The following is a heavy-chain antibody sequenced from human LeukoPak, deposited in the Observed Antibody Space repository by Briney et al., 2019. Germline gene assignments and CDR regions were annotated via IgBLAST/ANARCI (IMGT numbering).Heavy chain of an antibody. V-gene: IGHV3-11*01. CDR3: ARDTTRITMVRGVIHCGMDV. Sequence: PGGSLRLSCAASGFTFSDYYMSWIRQAPGKGLEWVSYISSSGSTIYYADSVKGRFTISRDNAKNSLYLQMNSLRAEDTAVYYCARDTTRITMVRGVIHCGMDVWGQGTTVTVSS. D-gene: IGHD3-10*01. J-gene: IGHJ6*02. CDR2: ISSSGSTI. CDR1: GFTFSDYY.